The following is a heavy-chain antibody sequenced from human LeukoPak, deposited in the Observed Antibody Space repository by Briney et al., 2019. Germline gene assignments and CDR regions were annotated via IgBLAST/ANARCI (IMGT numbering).Heavy chain of an antibody. V-gene: IGHV4-4*02. J-gene: IGHJ6*03. CDR3: ARLAPTTLSLYYYYMDV. D-gene: IGHD2/OR15-2a*01. Sequence: PSETLSLTCAVSGGSISSSNWWSWVRQPPGKGLEWIGRIFRTGTTDYKTSLKGRVTISVDKSKNQFSLKLTSVTAADTAVYYCARLAPTTLSLYYYYMDVWGKGTTVTVSS. CDR2: IFRTGTT. CDR1: GGSISSSNW.